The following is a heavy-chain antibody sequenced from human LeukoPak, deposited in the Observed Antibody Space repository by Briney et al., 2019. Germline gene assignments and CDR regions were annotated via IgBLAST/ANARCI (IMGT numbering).Heavy chain of an antibody. D-gene: IGHD3-3*01. J-gene: IGHJ4*02. V-gene: IGHV3-15*01. CDR2: IKSKTDGGTT. CDR3: STDFYYFWSGPQ. CDR1: GFTFSNAW. Sequence: GGSLRLSCAASGFTFSNAWMSWVRQAPGKGLEWVGRIKSKTDGGTTDYAAPVKGRFTISRDDAKNTLFLQMNSLKTEDSALYYCSTDFYYFWSGPQWGQGSLVTVSS.